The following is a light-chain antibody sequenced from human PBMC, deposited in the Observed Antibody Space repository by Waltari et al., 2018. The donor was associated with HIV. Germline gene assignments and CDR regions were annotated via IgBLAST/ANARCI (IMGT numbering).Light chain of an antibody. CDR2: AAS. V-gene: IGKV1-39*01. Sequence: QMTQSQSSLSASVGTRVTITCRASQSISSYLNWHQQKPGKAPKLLIYAASSLQSGVPSRFSGSGSGTDFTLTISSLQPEDFATYYCQQSYSTPYTFGQGTKLEIK. CDR1: QSISSY. CDR3: QQSYSTPYT. J-gene: IGKJ2*01.